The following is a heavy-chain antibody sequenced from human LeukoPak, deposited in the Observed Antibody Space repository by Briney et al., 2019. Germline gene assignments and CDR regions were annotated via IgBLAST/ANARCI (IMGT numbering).Heavy chain of an antibody. CDR3: ARRLTQYDCFDP. V-gene: IGHV6-1*01. CDR1: GDSFSSNSVT. CDR2: IYYRSTWYK. D-gene: IGHD2-2*01. Sequence: SQTLSHTCAVSGDSFSSNSVTWNWIRQSPSRGREWLGRIYYRSTWYKDYAVCVRGRITVNPDTSKNQFSLHLNSVTPEDTAVYYCARRLTQYDCFDPWGQGILVTVSS. J-gene: IGHJ5*02.